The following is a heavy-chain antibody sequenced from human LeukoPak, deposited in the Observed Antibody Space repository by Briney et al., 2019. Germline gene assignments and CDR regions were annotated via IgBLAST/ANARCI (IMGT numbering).Heavy chain of an antibody. CDR2: INANSGGT. CDR3: ARGRITMVQGVMAWFDP. CDR1: GYTFTGYY. J-gene: IGHJ5*02. V-gene: IGHV1-2*02. D-gene: IGHD3-10*01. Sequence: GASVKVSCKASGYTFTGYYMHWVQQAPGQGLEWMGWINANSGGTNYAQKFQGRVTMTRDTSISTAYMELSRLRSDDTAVYYCARGRITMVQGVMAWFDPWGQGTLVTVSS.